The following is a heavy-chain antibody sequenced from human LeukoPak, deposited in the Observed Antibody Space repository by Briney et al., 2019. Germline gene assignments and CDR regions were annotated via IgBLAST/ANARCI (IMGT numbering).Heavy chain of an antibody. J-gene: IGHJ4*02. CDR1: GGSFSGYY. CDR3: ARGRCGGDCQTFDY. V-gene: IGHV4-34*01. D-gene: IGHD2-21*02. Sequence: SETLSLTCAVYGGSFSGYYWSWIRQPPGKGLEWIGEINHIVSTNYNPSLKSRVTISVDTSKNQFYMTLSSVTAADTAVYYCARGRCGGDCQTFDYWGQGTLVTVSS. CDR2: INHIVST.